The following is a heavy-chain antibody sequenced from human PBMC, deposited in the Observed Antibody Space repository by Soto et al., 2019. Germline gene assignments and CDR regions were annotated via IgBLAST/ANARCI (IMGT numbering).Heavy chain of an antibody. V-gene: IGHV3-48*03. J-gene: IGHJ6*02. D-gene: IGHD3-22*01. Sequence: GGSLRLSCAASGFTFSSYEMNWVRQAPGEGMEWLSYITSSGSPIYYADSVKGRFTISRDNAKNSLYLQMNGLRAEDTAVYYCARSGYFDSGGYPYYYYGMDVWGQGTTVTVSS. CDR2: ITSSGSPI. CDR1: GFTFSSYE. CDR3: ARSGYFDSGGYPYYYYGMDV.